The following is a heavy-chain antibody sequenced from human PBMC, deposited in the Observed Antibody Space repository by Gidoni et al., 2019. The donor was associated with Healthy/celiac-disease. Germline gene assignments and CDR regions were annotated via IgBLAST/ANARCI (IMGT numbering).Heavy chain of an antibody. V-gene: IGHV3-33*01. CDR1: GLPLSSYG. CDR2: IWYEGSNK. J-gene: IGHJ4*02. D-gene: IGHD5-18*01. Sequence: QVQLVESGGGVVQTGRSLRLSCAASGLPLSSYGMHGDRLAPGQGLEWVAVIWYEGSNKYYADSVKGQFTISRDNSKSTLYLQMNSLRAEYTAVYYCARDPLESDDSYGYPFDYWGQGTLVTVSS. CDR3: ARDPLESDDSYGYPFDY.